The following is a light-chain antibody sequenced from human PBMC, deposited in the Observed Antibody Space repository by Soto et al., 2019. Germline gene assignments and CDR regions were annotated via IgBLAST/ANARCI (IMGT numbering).Light chain of an antibody. CDR2: EVS. Sequence: QSVLTQPPSASGSPGMSVTLSCSGTDNDVGRYDYVSWYQQHPGKAPKLLIYEVSKRPSGVPDRFSASKSGNTAFLTVSGLQDEDEADYYCMSSVGGNSVAFGGGTELTVL. J-gene: IGLJ2*01. V-gene: IGLV2-8*01. CDR1: DNDVGRYDY. CDR3: MSSVGGNSVA.